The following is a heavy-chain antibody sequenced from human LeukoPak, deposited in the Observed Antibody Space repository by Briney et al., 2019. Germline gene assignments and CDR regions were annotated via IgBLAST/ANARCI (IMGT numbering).Heavy chain of an antibody. V-gene: IGHV1-2*02. J-gene: IGHJ4*02. CDR2: INPNSGGT. Sequence: ATLKVSCKASGYTFTGYYMHLVRQAPGQGLKWMGWINPNSGGTNYAQKFQGRVTMTRDTSISTAYMELSRLRSDDTAVYYCARAPPLWFGELWVWDYWGQGTLVTVSS. D-gene: IGHD3-10*01. CDR1: GYTFTGYY. CDR3: ARAPPLWFGELWVWDY.